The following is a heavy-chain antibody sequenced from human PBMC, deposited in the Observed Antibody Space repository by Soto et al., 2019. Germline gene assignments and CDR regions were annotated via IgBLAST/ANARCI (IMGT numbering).Heavy chain of an antibody. V-gene: IGHV1-3*01. J-gene: IGHJ4*02. CDR1: GYTFTSYA. Sequence: QVQLVQSGAEVKKPGASVKVSCKASGYTFTSYAMHWVRQAPGQRLEWMGWINAGNGNTKYSQKFQGRVTITRDTSASTAYMELSSLRSEDTAVYYCARGIAAAGDFDYWGQGTLVNVSS. CDR3: ARGIAAAGDFDY. D-gene: IGHD6-13*01. CDR2: INAGNGNT.